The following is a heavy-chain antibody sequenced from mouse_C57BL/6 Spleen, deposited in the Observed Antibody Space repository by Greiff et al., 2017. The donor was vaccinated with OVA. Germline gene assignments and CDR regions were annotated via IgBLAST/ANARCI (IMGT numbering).Heavy chain of an antibody. V-gene: IGHV3-6*01. D-gene: IGHD1-1*01. Sequence: EVQLQESGPGLVKPSQSLSLTCSVTGYSITSGYYWNWIRQFPGNKLEWMGYISYDGSNNYNPSLKNRISITRDTSKNQFFLKLNSVTTEDTATYYCARDQDYYGSLDYWGQGTTLTVSS. CDR2: ISYDGSN. J-gene: IGHJ2*01. CDR1: GYSITSGYY. CDR3: ARDQDYYGSLDY.